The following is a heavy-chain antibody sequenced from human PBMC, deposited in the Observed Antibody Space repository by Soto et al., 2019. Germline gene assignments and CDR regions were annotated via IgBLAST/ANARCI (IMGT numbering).Heavy chain of an antibody. D-gene: IGHD6-19*01. V-gene: IGHV3-33*01. J-gene: IGHJ5*02. CDR3: ARDTIGYSSGWKNWFDP. CDR1: GFTFSSYG. CDR2: IWYDGSNK. Sequence: QVQLVESGGGVVQPGRSLRLSCAASGFTFSSYGMHWVRQAPGKGLEWVAVIWYDGSNKYYADSVKGRFTISRDNSKNTLYLQMNRRRAEDTAVYYCARDTIGYSSGWKNWFDPWGQGTLVTVSS.